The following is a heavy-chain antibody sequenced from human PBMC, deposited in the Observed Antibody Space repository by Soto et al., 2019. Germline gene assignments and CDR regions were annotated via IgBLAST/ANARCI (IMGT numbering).Heavy chain of an antibody. V-gene: IGHV2-5*01. J-gene: IGHJ6*02. CDR2: VYWTDDK. D-gene: IGHD5-12*01. Sequence: SGPTLVNPTHTLTLTCSFSGFSPSTNRVGVGRVRQRPGKALGCLPRVYWTDDKRYSPSLKGRLIITKDAAQDQVVRTMSNMDTVDTATYDCAHYTVADPLKYGMDVWGQGTTGTVSS. CDR3: AHYTVADPLKYGMDV. CDR1: GFSPSTNRVG.